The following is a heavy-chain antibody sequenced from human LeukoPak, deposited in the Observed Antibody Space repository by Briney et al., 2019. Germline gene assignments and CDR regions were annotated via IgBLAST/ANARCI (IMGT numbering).Heavy chain of an antibody. CDR1: GGSFSGYY. V-gene: IGHV4-59*08. D-gene: IGHD2/OR15-2a*01. CDR3: AGHHPRNTVDF. J-gene: IGHJ4*02. Sequence: PSETLSLTCAVYGGSFSGYYWSWIRQPPGKGLEWIAYISDIGSINYNPSLKSRVTISLDTSKNQFSLKLSSVTAADTAVYYCAGHHPRNTVDFWGQGTLVTVSS. CDR2: ISDIGSI.